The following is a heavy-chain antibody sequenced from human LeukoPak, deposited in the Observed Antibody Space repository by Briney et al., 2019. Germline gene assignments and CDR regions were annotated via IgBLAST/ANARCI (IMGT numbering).Heavy chain of an antibody. CDR3: ARDMVD. Sequence: GGSLRLSCAASGFTFDDYAMHWVRQAPGKGLEWVSRINIAGSVTTYADSVKGRFTISRDNAKKTLYLQMNSLRAEDTAVYYCARDMVDWGQGTLVTVSS. D-gene: IGHD2-15*01. J-gene: IGHJ4*02. CDR2: INIAGSVT. CDR1: GFTFDDYA. V-gene: IGHV3-74*01.